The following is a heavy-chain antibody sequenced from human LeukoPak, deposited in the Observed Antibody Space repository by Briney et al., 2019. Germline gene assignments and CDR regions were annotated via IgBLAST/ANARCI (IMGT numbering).Heavy chain of an antibody. CDR2: IYYSGST. D-gene: IGHD2-2*01. V-gene: IGHV4-59*08. CDR1: GGSISSYY. Sequence: SETLSLTCTVSGGSISSYYWSWIRQPPGKGLEWIGYIYYSGSTNYNPSLKSRVTISVDTSKNQFSLKLSSVTAADTAVYYCAVSFVVPAAIHREPFDYWGQGTLVTVSS. CDR3: AVSFVVPAAIHREPFDY. J-gene: IGHJ4*02.